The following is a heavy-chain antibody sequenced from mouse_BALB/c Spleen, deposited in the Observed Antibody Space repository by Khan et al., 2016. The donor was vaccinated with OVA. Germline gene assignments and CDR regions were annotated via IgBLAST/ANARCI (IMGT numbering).Heavy chain of an antibody. D-gene: IGHD6-2*01. V-gene: IGHV5-17*02. J-gene: IGHJ2*01. Sequence: EVKLLESGGGLVQPGGSRKLSCAASGFTFSRFGMHWVRQAPEKGLEWVAYISSGSSTIYYADTVKGRFTISRDNPKNTLFLQMTSLRSEDTAMYYCARESNFDYWGQGTTLTVSS. CDR1: GFTFSRFG. CDR3: ARESNFDY. CDR2: ISSGSSTI.